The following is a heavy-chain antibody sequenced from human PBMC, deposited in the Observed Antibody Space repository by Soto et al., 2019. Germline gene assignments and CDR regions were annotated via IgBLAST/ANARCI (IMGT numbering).Heavy chain of an antibody. CDR2: IYPGDSDT. CDR1: GYSFTNYW. Sequence: RGESLKISCKGSGYSFTNYWVSWVRQMPGKGLEWMGIIYPGDSDTRYSPSFQGQVTISADKSISTAYLQWSSLKASDTAMYYCARHYCSSTSCYPVYYYYYGMDVWGQGTTVTVSS. D-gene: IGHD2-2*01. CDR3: ARHYCSSTSCYPVYYYYYGMDV. J-gene: IGHJ6*02. V-gene: IGHV5-51*01.